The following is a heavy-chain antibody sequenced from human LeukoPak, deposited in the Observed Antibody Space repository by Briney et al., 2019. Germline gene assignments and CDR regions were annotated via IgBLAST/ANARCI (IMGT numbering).Heavy chain of an antibody. Sequence: PGRSLRLSCAASGFTFSSYGMHWVRQAPGKGLEWVAVIWYDGSNKYYADSVKGRFIISRDNSKNTLYLQMNSLRAEDTAVYYCARGNTAMVTWGQGTLVTVSS. CDR1: GFTFSSYG. CDR3: ARGNTAMVT. CDR2: IWYDGSNK. J-gene: IGHJ4*02. V-gene: IGHV3-33*01. D-gene: IGHD5-18*01.